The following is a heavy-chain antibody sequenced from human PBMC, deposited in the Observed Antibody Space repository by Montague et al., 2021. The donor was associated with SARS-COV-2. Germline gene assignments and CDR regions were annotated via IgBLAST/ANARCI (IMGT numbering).Heavy chain of an antibody. CDR2: IYWDGDQ. CDR1: GFSLNTDGAG. CDR3: ARRYDFYRAEAFDV. J-gene: IGHJ3*01. D-gene: IGHD3-3*01. Sequence: PALVKPTQTLTLTCVSSGFSLNTDGAGVAWIRRPPGKALEWLALIYWDGDQRYSPSLKTRLTITKDTSKNRVVLTMTNLDPVDAATYYCARRYDFYRAEAFDVWGQGTMLTVSS. V-gene: IGHV2-5*02.